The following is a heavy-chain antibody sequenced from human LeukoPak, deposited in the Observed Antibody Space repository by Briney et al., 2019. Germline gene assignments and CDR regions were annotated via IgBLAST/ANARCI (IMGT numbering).Heavy chain of an antibody. CDR2: IRSKAYGGTT. V-gene: IGHV3-49*03. CDR1: GFTFGDYA. J-gene: IGHJ6*03. D-gene: IGHD4-11*01. Sequence: GGSLRLSCTASGFTFGDYAMSWFRQAPGKGLEWVGFIRSKAYGGTTEYAASVKGRLTISRDDSKSIAYLQMNSLKTEDTAVYYCTRYGVGFSNYFSSGYYYMDVWGKGTTVTVSS. CDR3: TRYGVGFSNYFSSGYYYMDV.